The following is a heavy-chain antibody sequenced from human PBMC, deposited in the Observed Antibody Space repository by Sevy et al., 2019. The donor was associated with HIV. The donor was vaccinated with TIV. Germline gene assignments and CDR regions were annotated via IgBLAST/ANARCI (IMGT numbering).Heavy chain of an antibody. J-gene: IGHJ3*01. D-gene: IGHD6-19*01. Sequence: GGSLRLSCAASGFTFDDYAIHWVRQAPGKGLEWVSGLSWNSGTIDYADSVKGRFSIFRDNAKKSLYLQMNSLRTEDTALYYCAKGAGQWLGDAFDVWGQGTMVTVSS. CDR3: AKGAGQWLGDAFDV. CDR2: LSWNSGTI. CDR1: GFTFDDYA. V-gene: IGHV3-9*01.